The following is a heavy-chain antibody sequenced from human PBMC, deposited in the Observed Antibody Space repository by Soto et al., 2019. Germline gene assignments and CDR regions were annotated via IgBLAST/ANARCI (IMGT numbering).Heavy chain of an antibody. V-gene: IGHV4-34*01. CDR3: ARDRITMVRGVTAYYYYYGMDV. D-gene: IGHD3-10*01. CDR2: INHSGST. CDR1: GGSFSGYC. Sequence: QVQLQQWGAGLLKPSETLSLTCAVYGGSFSGYCWSWIRQPPGKGLEWIGEINHSGSTNYNPSLKSRVTISVDTSKNQFSLKLSSVTAADTAVYYCARDRITMVRGVTAYYYYYGMDVWGQGTTVTVSS. J-gene: IGHJ6*02.